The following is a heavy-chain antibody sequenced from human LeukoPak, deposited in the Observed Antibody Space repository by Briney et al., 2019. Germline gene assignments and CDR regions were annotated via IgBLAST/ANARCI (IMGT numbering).Heavy chain of an antibody. D-gene: IGHD3-10*01. CDR3: ARLKNYGSGSYSPLLYGMDV. Sequence: GESLKISCKGSGYSFTSYWIGWVRQMPGKGLGWMGIIYPGDSDTRYSPSFQGQVTISADKSISTAYLQWSSLKASDTAMYYCARLKNYGSGSYSPLLYGMDVWGQGTTVTVSS. J-gene: IGHJ6*02. CDR2: IYPGDSDT. V-gene: IGHV5-51*01. CDR1: GYSFTSYW.